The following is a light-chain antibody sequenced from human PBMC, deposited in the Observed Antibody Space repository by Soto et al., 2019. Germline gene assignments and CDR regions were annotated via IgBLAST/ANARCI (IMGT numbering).Light chain of an antibody. Sequence: DIQMTQSPSTLSASVGDRVTITCRASQSISSWLDWYQQKPGKAPKLLIYDASSLESGVPSRFSGSGSGTEFTLTISSLQPDDFATYYCQQYNSYWWTFGQGTKVDI. V-gene: IGKV1-5*01. J-gene: IGKJ1*01. CDR3: QQYNSYWWT. CDR2: DAS. CDR1: QSISSW.